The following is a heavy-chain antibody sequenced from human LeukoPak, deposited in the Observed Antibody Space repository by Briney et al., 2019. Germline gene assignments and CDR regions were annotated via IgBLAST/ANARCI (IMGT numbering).Heavy chain of an antibody. CDR2: ISGSGGST. CDR1: GFTFSSYA. J-gene: IGHJ6*04. CDR3: AKWGDTAMVYYYYYGMDV. D-gene: IGHD5-18*01. Sequence: GASLRLSCAASGFTFSSYAMSWVRQAPGKGLEWVSAISGSGGSTYYADSVKGRFTISRDDSKNTLYLQMNSLRAEDTAVYYCAKWGDTAMVYYYYYGMDVWGKGTTVTVSS. V-gene: IGHV3-23*01.